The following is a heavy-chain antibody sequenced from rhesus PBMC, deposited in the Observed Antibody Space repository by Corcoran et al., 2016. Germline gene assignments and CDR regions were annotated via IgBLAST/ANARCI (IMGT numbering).Heavy chain of an antibody. CDR3: ARDGDSSWSVFDY. D-gene: IGHD6-13*01. V-gene: IGHV4S10*01. CDR2: IYGSSTTT. J-gene: IGHJ4*01. CDR1: GGSISDSYR. Sequence: QVQLQESGPGVVKSSETLSLTCAVSGGSISDSYRWSWIRQPPGKGLEWIGSIYGSSTTTNYIPSLKSRVTISKDTSKNQVSLKLSSVTAADTAVFYCARDGDSSWSVFDYWGQGVLVTVSS.